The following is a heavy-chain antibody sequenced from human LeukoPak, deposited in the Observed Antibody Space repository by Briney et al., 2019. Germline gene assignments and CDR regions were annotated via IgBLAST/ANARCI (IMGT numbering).Heavy chain of an antibody. CDR2: ISSSSSYI. V-gene: IGHV3-21*01. J-gene: IGHJ4*02. D-gene: IGHD3-22*01. CDR3: ARDYYDSSGYYDMVDY. Sequence: GGSLRLSCAASGFTFSSYSMNWVRQAPGKGLEWASSISSSSSYIYYADSVKGRFTISRDNAKNSLYLQMNSLRAEDTAVYYCARDYYDSSGYYDMVDYCGQGTLVTVSS. CDR1: GFTFSSYS.